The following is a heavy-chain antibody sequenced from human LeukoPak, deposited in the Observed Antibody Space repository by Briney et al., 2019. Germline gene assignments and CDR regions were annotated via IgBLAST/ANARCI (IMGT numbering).Heavy chain of an antibody. J-gene: IGHJ4*02. CDR2: VNWYGGST. D-gene: IGHD2-2*01. CDR3: ARVGTLFCNNTSCFEYYFDY. Sequence: PGRSLRLSCAASGFTFDDYGMSWVRQAPGKGLEWVSGVNWYGGSTGYADSVKGRFTISRDNAKDSLYLQMNSLRAEDTALYHCARVGTLFCNNTSCFEYYFDYWGQGTLVTVSS. V-gene: IGHV3-20*01. CDR1: GFTFDDYG.